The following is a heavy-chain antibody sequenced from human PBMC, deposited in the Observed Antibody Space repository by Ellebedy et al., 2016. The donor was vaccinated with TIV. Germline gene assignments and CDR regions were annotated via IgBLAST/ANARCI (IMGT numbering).Heavy chain of an antibody. CDR3: AHVTGTSPFDY. CDR1: GFSLTTSGVG. Sequence: SGPTLVKPTQTLTLTCSFSGFSLTTSGVGVGWIRQPPGKALEWVSLMFWNDDNRYNPSLTSRLTITKDTSKNQVVLTMTNMDPVDTATYYCAHVTGTSPFDYWGQGILVTVSS. V-gene: IGHV2-5*01. CDR2: MFWNDDN. D-gene: IGHD1-1*01. J-gene: IGHJ4*02.